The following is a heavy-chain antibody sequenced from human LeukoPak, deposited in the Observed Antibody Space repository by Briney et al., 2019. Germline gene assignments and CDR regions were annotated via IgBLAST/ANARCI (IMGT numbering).Heavy chain of an antibody. Sequence: ASVKVSCKVSGYTLTELSMHSVRQAPGKGLEWMGGFDPEDGETIYAQKFQGRVTMTEDTSTDTAYMELSSLRSEDTAVYYCATPKGSVVVPAADAFDIWGQGTMVTVSS. CDR2: FDPEDGET. J-gene: IGHJ3*02. D-gene: IGHD2-2*01. CDR3: ATPKGSVVVPAADAFDI. V-gene: IGHV1-24*01. CDR1: GYTLTELS.